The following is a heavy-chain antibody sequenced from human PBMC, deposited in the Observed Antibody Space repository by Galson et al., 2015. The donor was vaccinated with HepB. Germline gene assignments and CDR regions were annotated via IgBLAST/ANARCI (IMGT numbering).Heavy chain of an antibody. CDR3: ARDVASSYEGAFDL. J-gene: IGHJ3*01. V-gene: IGHV3-66*01. Sequence: SLRLSCAASGFTVSNNYMSWVRQAPGKGLEWVSVIYSTDSTYYADSVKGRFTISRDNSKNTLYLQVNSLRAEDTAVYYCARDVASSYEGAFDLWGQGTMVTVSS. CDR1: GFTVSNNY. CDR2: IYSTDST. D-gene: IGHD2-2*01.